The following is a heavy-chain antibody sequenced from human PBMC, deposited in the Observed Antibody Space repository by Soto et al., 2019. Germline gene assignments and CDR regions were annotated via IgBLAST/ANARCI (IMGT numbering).Heavy chain of an antibody. CDR3: ARVSDSDALDV. Sequence: QVQLVQSGAEVRTPGASVKISCKASGYTFRSYAVQWVRQAPGQRLEWVGWSNGVNGFTKFSPELQDRVTITRDTAASTIYMDLSSLTSDDTAVYYCARVSDSDALDVWGQGTTVTVSS. CDR1: GYTFRSYA. D-gene: IGHD1-26*01. CDR2: SNGVNGFT. V-gene: IGHV1-3*02. J-gene: IGHJ6*02.